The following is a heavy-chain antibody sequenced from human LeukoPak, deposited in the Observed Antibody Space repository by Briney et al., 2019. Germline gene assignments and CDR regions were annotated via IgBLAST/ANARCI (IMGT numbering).Heavy chain of an antibody. Sequence: ASVKVSCKASGGTFSSYAISWVRQAPGQGLEWMGGIIPIFGTANYAQKFQGRVTITADESTSTAYMELSSLRSDDTAVHYCAREMELLWFGEYGMDVWGQGTTVTVSS. D-gene: IGHD3-10*01. CDR1: GGTFSSYA. CDR2: IIPIFGTA. J-gene: IGHJ6*02. V-gene: IGHV1-69*13. CDR3: AREMELLWFGEYGMDV.